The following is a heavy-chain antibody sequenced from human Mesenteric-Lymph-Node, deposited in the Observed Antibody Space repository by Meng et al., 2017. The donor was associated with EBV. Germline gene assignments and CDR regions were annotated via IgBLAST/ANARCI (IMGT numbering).Heavy chain of an antibody. J-gene: IGHJ4*02. Sequence: QVQLQQWGAGLLTPSHTLSLACAVYGGSFSGHYWSWIRQPPGKGLEWIGELNRSGNTNYNPFFKGRVTISVDTSKNQFSLKLSSVTAADTAVYYCARALYSNSYYGSLSYWGLGTLVTVSS. V-gene: IGHV4-34*01. CDR1: GGSFSGHY. CDR2: LNRSGNT. CDR3: ARALYSNSYYGSLSY. D-gene: IGHD3-10*01.